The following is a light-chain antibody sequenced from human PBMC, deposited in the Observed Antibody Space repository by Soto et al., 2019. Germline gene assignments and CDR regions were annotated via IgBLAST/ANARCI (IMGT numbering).Light chain of an antibody. V-gene: IGKV1-5*03. Sequence: DMQMTQSPSTLSASVGDRDTITCRASQSISSWLAWYQQKPGKAPKLLIYKASSLESGVPSRFSGSGSGTEFTLTISSLQPDDFATYYCQQYSTSYRTFGQGTRVEIK. CDR2: KAS. J-gene: IGKJ1*01. CDR1: QSISSW. CDR3: QQYSTSYRT.